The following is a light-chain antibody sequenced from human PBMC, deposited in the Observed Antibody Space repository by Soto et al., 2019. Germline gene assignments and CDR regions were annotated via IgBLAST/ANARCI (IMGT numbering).Light chain of an antibody. CDR3: SSYTSSSRGV. J-gene: IGLJ2*01. CDR2: DVS. CDR1: SSDVGGYNY. V-gene: IGLV2-14*01. Sequence: QYVLTQPASVSGSPGQSITISCTGTSSDVGGYNYVSWYQQHPGKAPKLMIYDVSNRPSGVSNRFSGSKSGNTASLTISGLQAADEADYYCSSYTSSSRGVFGGGTKLTVL.